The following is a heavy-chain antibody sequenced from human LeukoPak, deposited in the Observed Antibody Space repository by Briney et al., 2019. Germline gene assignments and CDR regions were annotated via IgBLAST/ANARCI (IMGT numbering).Heavy chain of an antibody. Sequence: ASVKVSCKASGYTFTDNYMHWVRQAPGQGLEWMGWINPNSGDTKYAQKLQGRVTMTRDTSLSTAYMEVSRLNYDDTAVYYCARYVPRGDWFDPWGQGTLVTVSS. CDR2: INPNSGDT. J-gene: IGHJ5*02. D-gene: IGHD3-10*01. CDR3: ARYVPRGDWFDP. CDR1: GYTFTDNY. V-gene: IGHV1-2*02.